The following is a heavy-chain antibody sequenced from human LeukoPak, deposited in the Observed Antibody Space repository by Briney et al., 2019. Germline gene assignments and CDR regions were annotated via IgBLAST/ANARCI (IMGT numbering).Heavy chain of an antibody. CDR3: ARDVAPYYYGSGSYNPFDP. V-gene: IGHV1-2*02. CDR2: INPNSGGT. D-gene: IGHD3-10*01. Sequence: GASVKVSCKASGYTFTGYYMHWVRQAPGQGLEWMGWINPNSGGTNYAQKFQGRVTMTRDTSISTAYMELSRLRSDDTAVYYCARDVAPYYYGSGSYNPFDPWGQGTLVTVSS. CDR1: GYTFTGYY. J-gene: IGHJ5*02.